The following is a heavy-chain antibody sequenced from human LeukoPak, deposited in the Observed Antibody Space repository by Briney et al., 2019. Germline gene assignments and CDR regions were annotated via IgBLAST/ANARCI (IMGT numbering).Heavy chain of an antibody. CDR1: GGSISSSSYY. V-gene: IGHV4-39*01. Sequence: QTSETLSLTCTVSGGSISSSSYYWGWIRQPPGKGLEWIGSIYYSGSTYYNPSLKSRVTISVDTSKNQFSLKLSSVTAADTAVYYCARLDYGDYYFDYWGQGTLVTVSS. J-gene: IGHJ4*02. CDR2: IYYSGST. CDR3: ARLDYGDYYFDY. D-gene: IGHD4-17*01.